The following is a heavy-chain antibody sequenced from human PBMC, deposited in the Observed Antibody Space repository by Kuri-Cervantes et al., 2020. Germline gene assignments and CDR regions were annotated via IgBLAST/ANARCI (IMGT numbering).Heavy chain of an antibody. CDR2: IHHSGST. J-gene: IGHJ4*02. CDR1: GGSFSGYY. CDR3: ARDFQGTGYFDY. Sequence: SETLSLTCAVYGGSFSGYYWTWIRQAPGKGLEWIGEIHHSGSTNANPSLKSRVTISVDKSKNQFSLRLNSVTAADTAVYYCARDFQGTGYFDYWGQGVLVTVSS. V-gene: IGHV4-34*01. D-gene: IGHD1-1*01.